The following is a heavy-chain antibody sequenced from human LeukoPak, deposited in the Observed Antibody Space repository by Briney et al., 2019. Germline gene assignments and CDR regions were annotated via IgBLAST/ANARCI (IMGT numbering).Heavy chain of an antibody. J-gene: IGHJ4*02. CDR1: GFPFTDFS. D-gene: IGHD5-18*01. CDR3: ARLVWDTTMADGDIDS. V-gene: IGHV3-48*01. CDR2: ISSSSSII. Sequence: GGSLRLSCAASGFPFTDFSMDWVRQAPGKGLEWVAYISSSSSIIFYADSVKGRFTISRDNAKNSLYLQMNSLRAEDTAMYYCARLVWDTTMADGDIDSWGQGTLLIVSS.